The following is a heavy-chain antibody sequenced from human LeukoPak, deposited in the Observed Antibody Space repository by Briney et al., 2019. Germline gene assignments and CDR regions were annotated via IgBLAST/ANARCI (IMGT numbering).Heavy chain of an antibody. CDR1: GGAISSSSYY. D-gene: IGHD3-3*01. CDR2: LYYNGRT. V-gene: IGHV4-39*01. J-gene: IGHJ5*02. Sequence: SETLSLTCTVSGGAISSSSYYWGWIRQSPGEGLEWIGSLYYNGRTYYNPSLKSRVTMSVDTSKNQFSLKLTSVTAADKATYYCTRTPPATHYDFWSGSYTGWFDPWGQGTLVTVSS. CDR3: TRTPPATHYDFWSGSYTGWFDP.